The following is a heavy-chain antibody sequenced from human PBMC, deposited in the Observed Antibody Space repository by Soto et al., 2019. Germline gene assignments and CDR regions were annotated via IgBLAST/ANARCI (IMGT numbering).Heavy chain of an antibody. CDR2: INPSGGST. D-gene: IGHD6-13*01. V-gene: IGHV1-46*01. Sequence: ASVKVACRASGYTFTSYYMHWVRQAPGQGLEWMGIINPSGGSTSYAQKFQGRVTMTRDTSTSTVYMELSSLRSEDTAVYYCVSGFIAAADYYYYGMDVWGQGTTVTVSS. CDR3: VSGFIAAADYYYYGMDV. CDR1: GYTFTSYY. J-gene: IGHJ6*02.